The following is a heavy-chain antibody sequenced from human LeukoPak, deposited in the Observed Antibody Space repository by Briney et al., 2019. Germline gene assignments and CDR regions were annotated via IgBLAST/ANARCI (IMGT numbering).Heavy chain of an antibody. CDR1: GFAFRRFA. V-gene: IGHV3-30*01. CDR3: ARSNAGGTSADPYYYYMDV. J-gene: IGHJ6*03. Sequence: PGRSLRLSCAASGFAFRRFAMHWVRQAPGKGLEWVAVISWDGSDKHYADSVQGRFTISRDNSKNTPHLQMNSLRGDDTAVYYCARSNAGGTSADPYYYYMDVWGIGTTVTVSS. D-gene: IGHD3-10*01. CDR2: ISWDGSDK.